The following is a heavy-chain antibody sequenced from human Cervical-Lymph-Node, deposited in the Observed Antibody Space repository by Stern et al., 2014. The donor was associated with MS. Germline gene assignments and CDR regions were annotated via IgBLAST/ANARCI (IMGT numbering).Heavy chain of an antibody. J-gene: IGHJ2*01. Sequence: VQLLQSGAEVKKPGSSVKVSCKASGGTFHSHAVSWVRQAPGQGLDWMGGIIPIFGSANYAQKFQGKVTITADESTSTAYMELSSLRSDDTAMYYCATNTVTTYWYFDLWGRGTLVTVSS. CDR1: GGTFHSHA. D-gene: IGHD4-17*01. CDR3: ATNTVTTYWYFDL. V-gene: IGHV1-69*01. CDR2: IIPIFGSA.